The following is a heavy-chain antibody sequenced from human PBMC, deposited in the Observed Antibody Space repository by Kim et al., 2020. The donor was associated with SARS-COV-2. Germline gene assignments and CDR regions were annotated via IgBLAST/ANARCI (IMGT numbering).Heavy chain of an antibody. CDR3: ARVSGYSRGWYPY. D-gene: IGHD6-19*01. CDR2: IYYSGST. V-gene: IGHV4-59*01. J-gene: IGHJ4*02. Sequence: SETLSLTCTVSGGSISSYYWSWIRQPPGKGLEWIGYIYYSGSTNYNPSLKSRVTISVDTSKNQFSLKLSPVTAADTAVYYCARVSGYSRGWYPYWGQGTLVTVSS. CDR1: GGSISSYY.